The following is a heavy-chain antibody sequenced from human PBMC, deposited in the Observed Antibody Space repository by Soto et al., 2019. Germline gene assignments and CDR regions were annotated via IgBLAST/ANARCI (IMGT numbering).Heavy chain of an antibody. CDR1: SASIISEQR. V-gene: IGHV4-4*02. CDR2: IHHSGST. CDR3: ARSCGWDATDQ. J-gene: IGHJ4*02. D-gene: IGHD6-19*01. Sequence: QMQLQESGPGLVKPSETLSLTCAVSSASIISEQRWSWVRQPPGKGLEWIGEIHHSGSTNNNPSLRSRVTMAVDKSKNQFSLNLNSVTAADTAVYYCARSCGWDATDQWGQGTLVIVSS.